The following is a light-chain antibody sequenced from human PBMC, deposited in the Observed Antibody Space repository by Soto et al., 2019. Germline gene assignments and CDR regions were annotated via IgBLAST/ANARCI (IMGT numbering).Light chain of an antibody. J-gene: IGLJ1*01. V-gene: IGLV2-8*01. CDR3: SSYAGNSNGV. Sequence: QSALTQPPSASGSPGQSVTISCTGTSSDVGGYNYVSWYLQHPGKAPKLIIYEVTKRPSGVPDRFSGSKSGNTASLTVSGLQAEDEGDYYCSSYAGNSNGVFGTGTKVTVL. CDR1: SSDVGGYNY. CDR2: EVT.